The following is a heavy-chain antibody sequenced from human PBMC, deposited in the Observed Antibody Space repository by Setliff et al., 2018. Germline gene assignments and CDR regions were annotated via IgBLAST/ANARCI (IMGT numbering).Heavy chain of an antibody. V-gene: IGHV4-59*02. D-gene: IGHD6-13*01. J-gene: IGHJ3*02. CDR2: IFHSGAT. CDR3: ARTMYSSSWYGAFDI. Sequence: SLTCSVSGDSVTSHYWSWVRQPPGRGLEWIGYIFHSGATNYNPSLKSRVTISFGTSKNQFSLKLTSVTAADTAVYYCARTMYSSSWYGAFDIWGQGTMVTVSS. CDR1: GDSVTSHY.